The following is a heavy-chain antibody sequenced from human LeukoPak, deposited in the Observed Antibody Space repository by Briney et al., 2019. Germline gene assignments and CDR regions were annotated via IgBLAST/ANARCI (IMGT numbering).Heavy chain of an antibody. CDR3: ARDTEAAGYCSGGSCYSGWFDP. Sequence: GGSLRLSCAASGFTVSSNYMSWVRQAPGKGLEWVSVIYSGGSTYYADSVKGRFTISRDNSKNTLYLQMNSLRAEDTAVYYCARDTEAAGYCSGGSCYSGWFDPWGQGTLVTVSS. J-gene: IGHJ5*02. V-gene: IGHV3-66*01. CDR2: IYSGGST. D-gene: IGHD2-15*01. CDR1: GFTVSSNY.